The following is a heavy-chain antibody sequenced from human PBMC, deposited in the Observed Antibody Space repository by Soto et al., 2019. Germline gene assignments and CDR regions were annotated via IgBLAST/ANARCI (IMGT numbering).Heavy chain of an antibody. Sequence: GGSLRLSCAASGFTFSNYFMHWVRQVPGEGLVWVSRMSGDGNTISYADSVKGRFTISRDNAKNTLYLQMHSLRVEDTAVYYCARTYVPGIAGFDPWGQGTLVTVSS. CDR1: GFTFSNYF. J-gene: IGHJ5*02. CDR2: MSGDGNTI. CDR3: ARTYVPGIAGFDP. D-gene: IGHD1-1*01. V-gene: IGHV3-74*01.